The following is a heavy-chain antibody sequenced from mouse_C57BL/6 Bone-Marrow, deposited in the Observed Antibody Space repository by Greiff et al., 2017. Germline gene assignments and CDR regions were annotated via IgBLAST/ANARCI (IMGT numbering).Heavy chain of an antibody. D-gene: IGHD1-1*01. CDR3: ARGPITTVVSDWYFDV. CDR1: GYTFTSYW. CDR2: IDPSDSYT. V-gene: IGHV1-50*01. Sequence: VQLQQSGAELVKPGASVKLSCKASGYTFTSYWMQWVKQRPGQGLAWIGEIDPSDSYTNYNQKFKGKATLTVDTSSSTAYMQLSSLTSEDSAVYYCARGPITTVVSDWYFDVGGTGTTVTVSS. J-gene: IGHJ1*03.